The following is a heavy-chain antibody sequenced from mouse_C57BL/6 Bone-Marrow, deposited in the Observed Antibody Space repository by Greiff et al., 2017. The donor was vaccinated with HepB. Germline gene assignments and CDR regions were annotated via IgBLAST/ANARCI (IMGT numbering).Heavy chain of an antibody. Sequence: VQLQQPGAELVKPGASVKMSCKASGYTFTSYWITWVKQRPGQGLEWIGDIYPGSGSTNYNEKFKSKATLTVDTSSSTSYMQLSSLTSEDSAVYYCAISFPYYYAMDYWGQGTSVTVSS. CDR2: IYPGSGST. CDR1: GYTFTSYW. J-gene: IGHJ4*01. V-gene: IGHV1-55*01. CDR3: AISFPYYYAMDY.